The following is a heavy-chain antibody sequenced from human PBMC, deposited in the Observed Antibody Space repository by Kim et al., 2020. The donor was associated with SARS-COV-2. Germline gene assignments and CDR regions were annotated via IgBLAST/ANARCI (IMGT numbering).Heavy chain of an antibody. CDR2: ISAYNGNT. V-gene: IGHV1-18*01. J-gene: IGHJ6*02. CDR3: ARDQDVLLWFRELSRKAMEYYYYGMDV. Sequence: ASVKVSCKASGYTFTSYGISWVRQAPGQGLEWMGWISAYNGNTNYAQKLQGRVTMTTDTSTSTAYMELRSLRSDDTAVYYCARDQDVLLWFRELSRKAMEYYYYGMDVWGQGTTVTVSS. CDR1: GYTFTSYG. D-gene: IGHD3-10*01.